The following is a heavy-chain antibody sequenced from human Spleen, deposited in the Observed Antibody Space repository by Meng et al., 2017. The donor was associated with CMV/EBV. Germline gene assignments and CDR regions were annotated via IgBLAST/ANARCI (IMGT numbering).Heavy chain of an antibody. J-gene: IGHJ3*02. CDR3: AREHNSGSYEGEAFDI. Sequence: ASVKVSCKASGYTFDNHGVNWVRQAPGQGLVWMGWISVYDDKTYYAQNFQDRVTMTTDTSTSTAYMELRSLRSDDTAVYFCAREHNSGSYEGEAFDIWGQGTMVTVSS. CDR1: GYTFDNHG. D-gene: IGHD1-26*01. CDR2: ISVYDDKT. V-gene: IGHV1-18*01.